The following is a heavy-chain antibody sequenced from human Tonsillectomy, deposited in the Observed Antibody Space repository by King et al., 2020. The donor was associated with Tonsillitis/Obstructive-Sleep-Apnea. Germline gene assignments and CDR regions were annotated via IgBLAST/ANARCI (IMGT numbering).Heavy chain of an antibody. CDR1: GYKFTNYW. J-gene: IGHJ5*02. D-gene: IGHD2-15*01. CDR2: IHPGDSET. CDR3: ARQWEGYDGGPVWFDP. Sequence: QLVQSGAEVKRPGESLTISCKGSGYKFTNYWIAWVRHMPGKGLEWMGVIHPGDSETMYSPSFQGQVTISADKSITTAYLQRSSLKASDTAMYYCARQWEGYDGGPVWFDPWGQGTPVTVSS. V-gene: IGHV5-51*01.